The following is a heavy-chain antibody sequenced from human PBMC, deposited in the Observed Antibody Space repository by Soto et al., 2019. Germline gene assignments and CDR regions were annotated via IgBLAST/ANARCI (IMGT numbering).Heavy chain of an antibody. Sequence: GSSVKVPRKPSGYTFTDYEMLCVRQAPGKELEGMGWINPNSGATNYAQKLQGWVTMTRDTSISTAYMELSRLKSDDTAVYYCARNSHLDYWGQGTLVTVS. CDR2: INPNSGAT. CDR1: GYTFTDYE. V-gene: IGHV1-2*04. CDR3: ARNSHLDY. D-gene: IGHD5-18*01. J-gene: IGHJ4*02.